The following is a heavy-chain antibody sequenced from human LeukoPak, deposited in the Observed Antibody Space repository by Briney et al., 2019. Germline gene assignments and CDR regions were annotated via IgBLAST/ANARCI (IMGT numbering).Heavy chain of an antibody. D-gene: IGHD6-13*01. Sequence: SETLSLTCAVYGGSFSGHYWSWIRQPPGKGLEWIGEINHSGSTNYNPSLKSRVTISVDTSKNQFSLKLSSVTAADTAVYYCARTRIAAAGTTPRGAFDIWGQGTMVTVSS. CDR1: GGSFSGHY. CDR2: INHSGST. CDR3: ARTRIAAAGTTPRGAFDI. J-gene: IGHJ3*02. V-gene: IGHV4-34*01.